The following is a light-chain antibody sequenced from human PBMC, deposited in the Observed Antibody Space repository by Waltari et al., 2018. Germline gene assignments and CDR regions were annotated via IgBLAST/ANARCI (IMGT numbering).Light chain of an antibody. V-gene: IGLV1-40*01. CDR2: GVN. CDR3: QSYDTILSVV. Sequence: QSVLTQPPSVSGAPGQRVTISCSGSGSNIGPGYDVHWYRQLPGKAPTLLIYGVNTRPPGVSDRFSGSQFDTSASRAIAGLQADDEADYYCQSYDTILSVVFGGGTKLTVL. CDR1: GSNIGPGYD. J-gene: IGLJ2*01.